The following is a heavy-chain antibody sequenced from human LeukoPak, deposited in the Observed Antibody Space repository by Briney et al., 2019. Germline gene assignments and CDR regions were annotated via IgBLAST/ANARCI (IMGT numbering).Heavy chain of an antibody. J-gene: IGHJ6*02. CDR1: GGSFSGYY. CDR2: INHSGST. D-gene: IGHD3-16*01. Sequence: SETLSLTCAVYGGSFSGYYWSWIGQPPGKGLEWIGEINHSGSTNYNPSLKSRVTISVDTSKNQFSLKLSSVTAADTAVYYCARWGAIVYYYYYGMDVWGQGTTVTVSS. V-gene: IGHV4-34*01. CDR3: ARWGAIVYYYYYGMDV.